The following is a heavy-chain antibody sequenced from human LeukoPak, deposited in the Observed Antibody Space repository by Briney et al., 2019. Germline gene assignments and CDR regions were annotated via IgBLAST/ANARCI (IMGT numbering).Heavy chain of an antibody. CDR1: GGSFSGYY. J-gene: IGHJ4*02. Sequence: SETLSLTCAVYGGSFSGYYWSWIRQPAGKGLEWIGRIYTSGSTNYNPSLKSRVTMSVDTSKNQFSLKLSSVTAADTAVYYCARGVYSSGWGPYDYWGQGTLVTVSS. CDR3: ARGVYSSGWGPYDY. CDR2: IYTSGST. V-gene: IGHV4-59*10. D-gene: IGHD6-19*01.